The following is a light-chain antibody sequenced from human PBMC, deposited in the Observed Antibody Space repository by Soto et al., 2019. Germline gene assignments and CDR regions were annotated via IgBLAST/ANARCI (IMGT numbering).Light chain of an antibody. CDR2: AAS. J-gene: IGKJ1*01. V-gene: IGKV1-39*01. CDR1: QSISNY. Sequence: DIQMTQSPSSLSASVGDRVTITCRASQSISNYLNWYQQNPGKAPKLLIYAASSLQSGVPSRFSGSGYGTDFTLTISSLQPEDFATYYCQQSYSTPRTFGQGTKVEIK. CDR3: QQSYSTPRT.